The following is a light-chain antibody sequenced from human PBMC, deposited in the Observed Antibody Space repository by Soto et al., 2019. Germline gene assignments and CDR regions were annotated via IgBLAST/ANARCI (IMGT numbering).Light chain of an antibody. Sequence: DIQMTQSPSTLSASVGDRVTITCRASPSISTWLAWYQQKPGKAPKLLIYKASSLRNGVPSRFSGSGSGTEFTLTIDSLQPDDFASYYCQQYNGYPHTFGQGTKLEIK. J-gene: IGKJ2*01. CDR1: PSISTW. CDR3: QQYNGYPHT. V-gene: IGKV1-5*03. CDR2: KAS.